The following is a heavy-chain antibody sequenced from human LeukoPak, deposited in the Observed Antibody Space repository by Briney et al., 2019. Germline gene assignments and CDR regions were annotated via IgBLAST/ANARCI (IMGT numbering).Heavy chain of an antibody. CDR1: GLSFSSYG. D-gene: IGHD3-22*01. Sequence: GGSLRLSCAASGLSFSSYGMSWVRQAPGQGLEWVSSISGNGASIYYADSVKGRFTISRDNSKNTLHLQMNSLRAEDTAVYFCAKGSYYYDSTGYSPAPGDWGQGTLVTVFS. J-gene: IGHJ4*02. CDR3: AKGSYYYDSTGYSPAPGD. V-gene: IGHV3-23*01. CDR2: ISGNGASI.